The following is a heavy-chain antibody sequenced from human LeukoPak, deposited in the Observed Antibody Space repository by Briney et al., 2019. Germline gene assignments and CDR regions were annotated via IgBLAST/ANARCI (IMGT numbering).Heavy chain of an antibody. J-gene: IGHJ3*02. CDR2: IYYSGST. CDR1: GGSISSYY. CDR3: ARSGGAYYDFWSGYSSDAFDI. Sequence: SETLSLTCTVSGGSISSYYWSWIRQPPGKGLEWIGYIYYSGSTNYNPSLKSRVTISVDTSKNQFSLKLSSVTAADTAVYYCARSGGAYYDFWSGYSSDAFDIWGQGTMVTVSS. V-gene: IGHV4-59*01. D-gene: IGHD3-3*01.